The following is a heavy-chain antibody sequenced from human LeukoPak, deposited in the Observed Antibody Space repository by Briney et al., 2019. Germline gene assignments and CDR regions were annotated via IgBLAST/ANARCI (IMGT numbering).Heavy chain of an antibody. D-gene: IGHD3-10*01. CDR1: GYTFTSYG. CDR3: ARALKFLLWFGEVREYYFDY. Sequence: ASVKVSCKASGYTFTSYGISWVRQAPGQGLEWMGWISAYNGNTNYAQKLQGRVTMTTDTSTSTAYMELRSLRSDDTAVYYRARALKFLLWFGEVREYYFDYWGQGTLVTVSS. CDR2: ISAYNGNT. V-gene: IGHV1-18*01. J-gene: IGHJ4*02.